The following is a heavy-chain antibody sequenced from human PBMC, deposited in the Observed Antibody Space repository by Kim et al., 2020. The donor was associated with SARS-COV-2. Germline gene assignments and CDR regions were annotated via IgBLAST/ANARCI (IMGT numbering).Heavy chain of an antibody. CDR1: GDSVSKNNAA. Sequence: SQTLSPTCAVSGDSVSKNNAAWNWIRQSPSRGLEWLGRTYYTSTWFNDYAVSVKSRIVINPDTSKNQFSLQLNFVTPEDTAVYYCARELRSSLDYWGQGTLVTVSS. CDR2: TYYTSTWFN. CDR3: ARELRSSLDY. D-gene: IGHD1-26*01. J-gene: IGHJ4*02. V-gene: IGHV6-1*01.